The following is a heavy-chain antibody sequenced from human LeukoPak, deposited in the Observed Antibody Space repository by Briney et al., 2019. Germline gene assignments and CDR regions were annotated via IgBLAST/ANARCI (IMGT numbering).Heavy chain of an antibody. V-gene: IGHV4-59*08. J-gene: IGHJ4*02. CDR1: GGSIISYY. CDR2: IYYSGST. Sequence: SETLSLTCTVSGGSIISYYWSWIRQPPGKGLEWIGYIYYSGSTNYNPSLKSRVTISVDTSKNQFSLKLSSVTAADTAVYYCARQDIGYCSGGSCPSIFDYWGQGTLVTVSS. D-gene: IGHD2-15*01. CDR3: ARQDIGYCSGGSCPSIFDY.